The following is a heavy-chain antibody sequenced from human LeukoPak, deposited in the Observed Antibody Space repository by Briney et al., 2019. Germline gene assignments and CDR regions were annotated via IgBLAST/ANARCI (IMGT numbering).Heavy chain of an antibody. Sequence: HRASVKVSCKASGYTFTTYDINWVRQATGQGLEWMGWMNPNSGNTGYAQNFQGRVTMTRHTSIGTAYMELSSLRSDDTAVYYCARRADSYDSSAYYYWGQGTLVTVSS. CDR1: GYTFTTYD. J-gene: IGHJ4*02. D-gene: IGHD3-22*01. CDR2: MNPNSGNT. CDR3: ARRADSYDSSAYYY. V-gene: IGHV1-8*01.